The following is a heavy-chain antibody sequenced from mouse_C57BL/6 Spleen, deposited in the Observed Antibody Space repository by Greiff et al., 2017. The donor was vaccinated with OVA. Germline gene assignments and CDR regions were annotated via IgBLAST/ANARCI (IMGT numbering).Heavy chain of an antibody. Sequence: EVKLQESGPGLVKPSQSLSLTCSVTGYSITSGYYWNWIRQFPGNKLEWMGYISYDGSNNYNPSLKNRISITRDTSKNQFFLKLNSVTTEDTATYYCARYYYGSSYDAMDYWGQGTSVTVSS. D-gene: IGHD1-1*01. V-gene: IGHV3-6*01. CDR2: ISYDGSN. CDR3: ARYYYGSSYDAMDY. J-gene: IGHJ4*01. CDR1: GYSITSGYY.